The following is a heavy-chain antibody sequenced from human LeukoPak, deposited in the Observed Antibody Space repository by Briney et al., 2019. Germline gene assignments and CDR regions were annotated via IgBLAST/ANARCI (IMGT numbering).Heavy chain of an antibody. J-gene: IGHJ6*02. CDR1: GFTFSSYA. Sequence: GGSLRLSCVVSGFTFSSYAIHWVRQAPGKGLEYVSAISRDWASTFYANSVKGRFTTSRDNSKNMVWLQMGSLRPDDMGVYYCARSWGSSGFHPIDPLYGMDVWGQGTTVTVSS. CDR2: ISRDWAST. V-gene: IGHV3-64*01. D-gene: IGHD6-25*01. CDR3: ARSWGSSGFHPIDPLYGMDV.